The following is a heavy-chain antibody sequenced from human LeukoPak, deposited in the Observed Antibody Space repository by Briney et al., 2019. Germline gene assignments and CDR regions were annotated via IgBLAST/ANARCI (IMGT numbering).Heavy chain of an antibody. D-gene: IGHD1-26*01. V-gene: IGHV3-23*01. Sequence: GGSLRLSCAASGFTFSSYAMSWVRQAPGKGLEWVSAISGSGGSTYYADSVKGRFTISRDNSKNTLDLQVNSLTAEDTAVYYCAKDRRGASGNFYDNYYYGMDVWGQGTTVTVSS. CDR2: ISGSGGST. CDR3: AKDRRGASGNFYDNYYYGMDV. CDR1: GFTFSSYA. J-gene: IGHJ6*02.